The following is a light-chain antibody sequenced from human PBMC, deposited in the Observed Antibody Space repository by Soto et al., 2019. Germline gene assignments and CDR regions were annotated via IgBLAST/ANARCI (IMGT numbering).Light chain of an antibody. CDR2: DAS. J-gene: IGKJ5*01. CDR3: QQANSFPIT. Sequence: DIQMTQSPSTLSASVGDRVTITCRASQRISRYLAWYQQKPGEAPQLLIPDASRLQSGVPSRFSGTGFGTDFTLTIRSLHPEDFATSYCQQANSFPITFGQGTRLEIK. V-gene: IGKV1-5*01. CDR1: QRISRY.